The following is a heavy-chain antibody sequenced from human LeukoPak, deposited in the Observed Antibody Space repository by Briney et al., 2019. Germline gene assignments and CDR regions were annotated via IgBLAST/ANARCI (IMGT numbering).Heavy chain of an antibody. Sequence: KPSETPSLTCAVYGGSFSGYYWSWIRQPPGKGLEWIGEINHSGSTNYNPSLKSRVTISVDTSKNQFSLKLSSVTAADTAVYYCARDSDGAAQFDPWGQGTLVTVSS. CDR3: ARDSDGAAQFDP. CDR2: INHSGST. CDR1: GGSFSGYY. J-gene: IGHJ5*02. V-gene: IGHV4-34*01. D-gene: IGHD6-13*01.